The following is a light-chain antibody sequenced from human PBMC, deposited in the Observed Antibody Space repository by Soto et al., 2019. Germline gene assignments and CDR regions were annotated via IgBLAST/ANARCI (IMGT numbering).Light chain of an antibody. CDR3: QQYSTYPYT. CDR2: KAS. Sequence: DIQMTQSPSTLSASVGDRVTITCRASQSISSWLAWYQQKPGKAPKLLIYKASTLGSGVPSRFSGTGSGTEFTLTISSLQPDDFATYYCQQYSTYPYTFGQGTRLEIK. CDR1: QSISSW. J-gene: IGKJ5*01. V-gene: IGKV1-5*03.